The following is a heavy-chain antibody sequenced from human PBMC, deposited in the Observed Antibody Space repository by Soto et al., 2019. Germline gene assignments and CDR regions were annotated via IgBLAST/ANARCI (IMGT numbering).Heavy chain of an antibody. CDR1: GYTFTDYY. Sequence: ASVEVSCKSSGYTFTDYYLHWVRQAPGQGLEWMGWMNPGSGHTEYAEKFQGRVTMTRDTSITTAYMELTTLSSDDTAMYYCTRDSTVAGGSSKSLPTNYWGQGTLVTV. CDR2: MNPGSGHT. V-gene: IGHV1-2*02. CDR3: TRDSTVAGGSSKSLPTNY. J-gene: IGHJ4*02. D-gene: IGHD6-19*01.